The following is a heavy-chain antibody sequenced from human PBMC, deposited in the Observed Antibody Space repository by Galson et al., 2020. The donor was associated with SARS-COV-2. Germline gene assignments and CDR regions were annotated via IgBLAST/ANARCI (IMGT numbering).Heavy chain of an antibody. Sequence: SETLSLTCAVSGYSISNDHRWGCFRQPPGMGLEWIGSIHSSGNTRYNPSLESRVTMSVDTSKNQFSLKLSSVSAMDTAVYYCTRTGGSTTNFYFYYIDLWGKGTTVTVSS. V-gene: IGHV4-28*01. CDR2: IHSSGNT. CDR1: GYSISNDHR. CDR3: TRTGGSTTNFYFYYIDL. D-gene: IGHD2-15*01. J-gene: IGHJ6*03.